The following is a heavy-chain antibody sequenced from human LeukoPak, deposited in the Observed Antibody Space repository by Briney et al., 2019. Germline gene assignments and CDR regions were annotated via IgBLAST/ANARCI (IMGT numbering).Heavy chain of an antibody. Sequence: GGSLRLSCAASGFTFSNAWMSWVRQAPGKGLEWVAFIRYDGTNKYYADSVKGRFTISRDNSKNTLYLQMNSLRAEDTVVYYCAKSGYNRFDYWGQGTLVTVSS. CDR3: AKSGYNRFDY. D-gene: IGHD5-24*01. J-gene: IGHJ4*02. CDR2: IRYDGTNK. CDR1: GFTFSNAW. V-gene: IGHV3-30*02.